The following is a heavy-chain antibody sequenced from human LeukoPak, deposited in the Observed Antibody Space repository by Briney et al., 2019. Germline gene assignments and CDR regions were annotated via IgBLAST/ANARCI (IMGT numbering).Heavy chain of an antibody. Sequence: GGSLRLSCAASGFTFSSYAMSWVRQAPGKGLEWVSAISGSGGTKYYADSVNGRFTISRDNSKNTLYLQMNSLTAEDTALYYCAQVVGVRGAPSDYWGQGTLVTVSS. J-gene: IGHJ4*02. CDR3: AQVVGVRGAPSDY. D-gene: IGHD3-10*01. CDR1: GFTFSSYA. V-gene: IGHV3-23*01. CDR2: ISGSGGTK.